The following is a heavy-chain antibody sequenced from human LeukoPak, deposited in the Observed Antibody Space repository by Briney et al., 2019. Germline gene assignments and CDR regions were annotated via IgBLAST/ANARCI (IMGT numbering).Heavy chain of an antibody. CDR1: GYTFTGYY. D-gene: IGHD2-15*01. J-gene: IGHJ4*02. V-gene: IGHV1-2*04. Sequence: ASVKVSCKASGYTFTGYYMHWVRQAPGQGLEWMGWINPNSGGTNYAQKFQGWVTMTRDTSISTAYMELSRLRSDDTAVYYCARGDSPDYCSGGSCYSDRYWGQGTLVTVSS. CDR3: ARGDSPDYCSGGSCYSDRY. CDR2: INPNSGGT.